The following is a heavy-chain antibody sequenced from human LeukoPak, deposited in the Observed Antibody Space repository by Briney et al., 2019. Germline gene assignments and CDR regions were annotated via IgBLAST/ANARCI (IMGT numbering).Heavy chain of an antibody. CDR2: IYTSGIT. Sequence: SETLSLTCTVSGGSISSGSYYWSWVRQPAGRGLEWLVCIYTSGITNYNPSLKSRFTIPVTTSKNQFSLKLSSVTAADTAVYYCARGGKLALWGEGTLVTVPS. V-gene: IGHV4-61*02. D-gene: IGHD1-14*01. J-gene: IGHJ4*02. CDR3: ARGGKLAL. CDR1: GGSISSGSYY.